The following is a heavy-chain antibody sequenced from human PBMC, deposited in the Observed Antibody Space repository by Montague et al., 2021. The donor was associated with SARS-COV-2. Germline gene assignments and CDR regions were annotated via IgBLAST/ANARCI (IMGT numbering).Heavy chain of an antibody. Sequence: SLRLSCAASGFTFSSYAMSWVRQAPGKGLEWVSAISGSGGSTYCADSVKGRFTISRDNSKNTLYLQMNSLRAEDTAVYYCAKGSGGTIFGVVITYWYFDLWGRGTLVTVSS. CDR1: GFTFSSYA. J-gene: IGHJ2*01. V-gene: IGHV3-23*01. CDR3: AKGSGGTIFGVVITYWYFDL. D-gene: IGHD3-3*01. CDR2: ISGSGGST.